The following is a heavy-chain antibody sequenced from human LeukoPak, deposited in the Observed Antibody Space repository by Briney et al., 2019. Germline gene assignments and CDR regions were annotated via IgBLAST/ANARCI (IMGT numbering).Heavy chain of an antibody. J-gene: IGHJ5*02. CDR3: AKELVRFLGWLLSPNWFDP. D-gene: IGHD3-3*01. CDR2: IGAWVPGT. Sequence: PGGSLRLSCAASGFSFSSYAMSWVRQAPGRGLEWVSSIGAWVPGTSYADSVKGRFTISRDNSKNTLYLQMNSLRAEDTAVYYCAKELVRFLGWLLSPNWFDPWGQGTLVTVSS. CDR1: GFSFSSYA. V-gene: IGHV3-23*01.